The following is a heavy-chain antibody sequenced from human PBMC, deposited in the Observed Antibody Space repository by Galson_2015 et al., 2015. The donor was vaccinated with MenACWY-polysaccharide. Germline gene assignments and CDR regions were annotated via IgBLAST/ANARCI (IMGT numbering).Heavy chain of an antibody. J-gene: IGHJ4*02. V-gene: IGHV6-1*01. D-gene: IGHD1-26*01. CDR1: GDSVSSHSAA. Sequence: CAISGDSVSSHSAAWNWIRQSPSRGLEWLGRTYYRSKWYNNYALSVKSRITINPDTSKNQFSLQLNSVTPDDTAVYYCARGGGNYSPSDYWGQGTLATAPS. CDR2: TYYRSKWYN. CDR3: ARGGGNYSPSDY.